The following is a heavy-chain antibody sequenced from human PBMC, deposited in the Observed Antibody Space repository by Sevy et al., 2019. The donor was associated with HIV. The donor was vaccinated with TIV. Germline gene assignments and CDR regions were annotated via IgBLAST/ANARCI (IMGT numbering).Heavy chain of an antibody. J-gene: IGHJ4*02. D-gene: IGHD6-19*01. CDR2: IIPIFGTA. Sequence: ASVKVSCKASGGTFSSYAISWVRQAPGQGLEWMGGIIPIFGTANYAQKFQGRVTITADESTSTAYMELSSLRSEDTAVYYCADIAVAGTNYWGQGTLVTVSS. CDR1: GGTFSSYA. V-gene: IGHV1-69*13. CDR3: ADIAVAGTNY.